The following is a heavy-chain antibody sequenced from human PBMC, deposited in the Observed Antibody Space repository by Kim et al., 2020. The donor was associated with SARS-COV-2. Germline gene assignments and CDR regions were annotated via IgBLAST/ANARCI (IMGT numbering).Heavy chain of an antibody. CDR2: IIPILGIV. CDR3: ARALVDMELYGMDV. J-gene: IGHJ6*02. Sequence: SVKVSCKASGGTFSSYAVSWVRQAPGQGLEWVGRIIPILGIVNYAQKFQGRVTITADKSTTTVYMELSSLRSDDTAVYYCARALVDMELYGMDVWGQGTTVTVSS. D-gene: IGHD5-12*01. V-gene: IGHV1-69*04. CDR1: GGTFSSYA.